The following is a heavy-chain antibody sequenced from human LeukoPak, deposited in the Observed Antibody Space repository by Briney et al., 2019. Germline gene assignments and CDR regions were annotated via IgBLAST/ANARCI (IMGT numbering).Heavy chain of an antibody. J-gene: IGHJ5*02. Sequence: ASVKVSCKASGYTFTSYDINWVRQATGQGLEWMGWMIPNSGNTGYAQKFQGRVTMTRNTSISTAYMELSSLRSEDTAVYYCARGRRNRRGNWFDPWGQGTLVTVSS. CDR2: MIPNSGNT. D-gene: IGHD2/OR15-2a*01. V-gene: IGHV1-8*01. CDR1: GYTFTSYD. CDR3: ARGRRNRRGNWFDP.